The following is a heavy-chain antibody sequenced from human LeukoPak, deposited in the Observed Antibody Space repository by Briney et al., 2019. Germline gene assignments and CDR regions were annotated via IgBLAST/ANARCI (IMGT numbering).Heavy chain of an antibody. V-gene: IGHV4-4*07. D-gene: IGHD3-22*01. J-gene: IGHJ6*02. CDR3: ARATSGYYDSSGYYFFHYGMDV. CDR2: IYTSGST. CDR1: GGSIRSYY. Sequence: SETLSLTCTVSGGSIRSYYWSWIRQPAGKGLDWIGRIYTSGSTNYNPSLKSRVTISVDTSKNQFSLKLSSVTAADTAVYYCARATSGYYDSSGYYFFHYGMDVWGQGTTVTVSS.